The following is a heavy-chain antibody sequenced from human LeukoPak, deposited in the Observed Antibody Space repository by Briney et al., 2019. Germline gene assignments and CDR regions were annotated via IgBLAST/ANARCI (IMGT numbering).Heavy chain of an antibody. Sequence: PGGSLRLSCAASGFSFSNYWMGWVRPAPGKGLACVANIKTDGSETYYVVSVKGRFTISRDNAKNSLFLQMNSLRAEDTAIYYCVSSIRGSPIDYWGQGTLVSVPS. D-gene: IGHD3-10*01. J-gene: IGHJ4*02. V-gene: IGHV3-7*01. CDR2: IKTDGSET. CDR3: VSSIRGSPIDY. CDR1: GFSFSNYW.